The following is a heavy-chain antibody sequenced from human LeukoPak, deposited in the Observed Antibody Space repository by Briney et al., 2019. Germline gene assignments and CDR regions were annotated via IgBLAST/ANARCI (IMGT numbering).Heavy chain of an antibody. CDR2: IIPIFGTA. V-gene: IGHV1-69*13. CDR3: ARADTNDYSNYGLDY. Sequence: GASVKVSCKASGGTFSSYAISWVRQAPGQGLEWMGGIIPIFGTANYAQKFQGRVTITADESTSTAYMELSSLRSEDTAVYYCARADTNDYSNYGLDYWGQGTLVTVSS. J-gene: IGHJ4*02. D-gene: IGHD4-11*01. CDR1: GGTFSSYA.